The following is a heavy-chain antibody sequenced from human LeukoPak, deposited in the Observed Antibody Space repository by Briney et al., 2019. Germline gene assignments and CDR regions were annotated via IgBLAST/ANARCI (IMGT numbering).Heavy chain of an antibody. CDR3: ARVGGDDYSNYLDY. CDR1: GGSISSSNW. CDR2: IYHSGST. D-gene: IGHD4-11*01. V-gene: IGHV4-4*02. Sequence: PSGTLSLTCAVSGGSISSSNWWSWVRQPPGKGLEWIGEIYHSGSTNYNPSLKSRVTISVDKSKNQFSLKLSSVTAADTAVYYCARVGGDDYSNYLDYWGQGTLVTVSS. J-gene: IGHJ4*02.